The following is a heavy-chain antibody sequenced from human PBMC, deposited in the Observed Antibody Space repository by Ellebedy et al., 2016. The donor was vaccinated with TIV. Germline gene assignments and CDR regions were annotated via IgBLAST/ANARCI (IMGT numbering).Heavy chain of an antibody. Sequence: SETLSLTCAVYGGSFSGYYWSWIRQPPGKGLTWIGEINHSGSTNYNASLKSRVTISVAASKNQFSLKLSSVTAADTAVYYCARWFGELLYVRWFDPWGQGTLVTVSS. V-gene: IGHV4-34*01. J-gene: IGHJ5*02. CDR1: GGSFSGYY. D-gene: IGHD3-10*01. CDR3: ARWFGELLYVRWFDP. CDR2: INHSGST.